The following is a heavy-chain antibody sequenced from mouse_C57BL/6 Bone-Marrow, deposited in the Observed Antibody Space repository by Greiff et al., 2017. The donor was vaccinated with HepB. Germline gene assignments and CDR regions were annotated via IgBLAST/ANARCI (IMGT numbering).Heavy chain of an antibody. CDR2: SRNKANDYTT. CDR1: GFTFSDFY. D-gene: IGHD1-1*01. CDR3: ARDALYYGSSYVYWYFDV. V-gene: IGHV7-1*01. J-gene: IGHJ1*03. Sequence: EVKLVESGGGLVQSGRSLRLSCATSGFTFSDFYMEWVRQAPGKGLEWIAASRNKANDYTTEYSASVKGRFIVSRDTSQSILYLQMNALRAQDTAIYYCARDALYYGSSYVYWYFDVWGTGTTVTVSS.